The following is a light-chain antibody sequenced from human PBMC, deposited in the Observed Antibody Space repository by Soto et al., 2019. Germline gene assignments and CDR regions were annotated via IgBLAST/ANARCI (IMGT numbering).Light chain of an antibody. J-gene: IGKJ1*01. V-gene: IGKV1-39*01. CDR3: QQSYSSTWA. Sequence: DIQRTKWPSKQSASVGDRETVTCRASQGISTYLNWYQQKPGKAPKLLIYAASSLQSGVPSRFSDSESETDFTLTITSLQPEDFSNYSCQQSYSSTWAFSPGTKVDIK. CDR2: AAS. CDR1: QGISTY.